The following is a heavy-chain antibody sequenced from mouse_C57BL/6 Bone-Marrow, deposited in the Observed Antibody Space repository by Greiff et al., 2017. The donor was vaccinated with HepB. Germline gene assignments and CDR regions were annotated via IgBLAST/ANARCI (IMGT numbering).Heavy chain of an antibody. CDR2: INYDGSST. CDR1: GFTFSDYY. D-gene: IGHD1-1*01. CDR3: AREGSSYAMDY. V-gene: IGHV5-16*01. Sequence: EVMLVESEGGLVQPGSSMKLSCTASGFTFSDYYMAWVRQVPEKGLEWVANINYDGSSTYYLDSLKSRFIISRDNAKNILYLQMSSLKSEDTATYHCAREGSSYAMDYWGQGTSVTVSS. J-gene: IGHJ4*01.